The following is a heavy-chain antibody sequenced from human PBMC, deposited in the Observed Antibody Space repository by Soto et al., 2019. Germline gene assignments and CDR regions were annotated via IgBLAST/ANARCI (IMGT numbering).Heavy chain of an antibody. CDR1: GGSISSYY. Sequence: SETLSLTCTVSGGSISSYYWSWIRQPPGKGLEWIGYIYHSGSTNYNPSLKSRVTISVDTSKNQFSLKLSSVTAADTAVYYCARLLWFGELLENWFDPWGQGTLVTVSS. CDR3: ARLLWFGELLENWFDP. V-gene: IGHV4-59*12. J-gene: IGHJ5*02. CDR2: IYHSGST. D-gene: IGHD3-10*01.